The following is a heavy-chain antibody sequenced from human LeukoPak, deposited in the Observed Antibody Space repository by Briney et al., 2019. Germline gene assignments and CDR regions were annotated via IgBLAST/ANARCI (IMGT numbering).Heavy chain of an antibody. CDR3: ASLTGLYP. CDR2: LYSSGSA. J-gene: IGHJ2*01. Sequence: PGGSLRLSCAASGLSVGTNYMMWVRQAPGKGLECVSILYSSGSAYYADSVKGRFIISRDNSENTLYLQMNSLSAEDTPVYYCASLTGLYPWGRGTLVSVSS. CDR1: GLSVGTNY. V-gene: IGHV3-53*01. D-gene: IGHD7-27*01.